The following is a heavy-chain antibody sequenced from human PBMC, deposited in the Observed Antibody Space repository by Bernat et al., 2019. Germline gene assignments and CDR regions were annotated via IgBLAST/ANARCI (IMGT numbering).Heavy chain of an antibody. J-gene: IGHJ4*02. Sequence: QVQLVQSGAEVKKPGASVKVSCKVSGYTLTEVSMHWVRQAPGKGLEWMGGFDHEDGETIYAQKFQGRVTMTEDTTTDTAYMELSSLRSEDTAVYYCATAPGYSYGYGWDYWGQGTLVTVSS. CDR2: FDHEDGET. CDR3: ATAPGYSYGYGWDY. D-gene: IGHD5-18*01. V-gene: IGHV1-24*01. CDR1: GYTLTEVS.